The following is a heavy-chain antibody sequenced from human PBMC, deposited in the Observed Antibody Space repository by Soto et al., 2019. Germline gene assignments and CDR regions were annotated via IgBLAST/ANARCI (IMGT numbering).Heavy chain of an antibody. CDR1: GFTFSSYG. J-gene: IGHJ3*02. CDR3: ARESSSGWFDAFDI. CDR2: IWYDGSNK. V-gene: IGHV3-30*19. D-gene: IGHD6-19*01. Sequence: GGSLRLSCAASGFTFSSYGMHWVRQAPGKGLEWVAVIWYDGSNKYYADSVKGRFTISRDNSKNTLYLQMNSLRAEDAAVYYCARESSSGWFDAFDIWGQGTMVTVSS.